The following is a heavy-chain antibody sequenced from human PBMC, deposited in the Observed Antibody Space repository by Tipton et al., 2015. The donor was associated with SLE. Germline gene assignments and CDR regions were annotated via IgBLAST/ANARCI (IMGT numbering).Heavy chain of an antibody. CDR3: ASGYDSDSYYFDY. CDR1: GYSFTNNW. Sequence: VQLVQSGAEVKKSGESLKISCKASGYSFTNNWIGWVRQMPGKGLEWMGIIYPGDSDTRYSPSFQGHVTISADKSISTAFLQWSSLKASDTAMYYCASGYDSDSYYFDYWGQGSLVTVSS. D-gene: IGHD5-12*01. CDR2: IYPGDSDT. J-gene: IGHJ4*02. V-gene: IGHV5-51*03.